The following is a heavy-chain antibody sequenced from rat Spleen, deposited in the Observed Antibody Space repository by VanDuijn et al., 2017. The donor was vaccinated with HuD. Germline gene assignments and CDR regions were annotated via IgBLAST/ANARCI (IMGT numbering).Heavy chain of an antibody. D-gene: IGHD5-1*01. Sequence: QVQLKESGPGLVQPSQTLSLTCTVSGFSLTSYHVSWVRQPPGKGLEWIAAISSGGSTYYNSALKSRLSISRDTSKSQVFLKMNSLQTEDTAIYFCTGEEKLGAPFDYWGQGVMVTVSS. CDR1: GFSLTSYH. CDR2: ISSGGST. J-gene: IGHJ2*01. V-gene: IGHV2S12*01. CDR3: TGEEKLGAPFDY.